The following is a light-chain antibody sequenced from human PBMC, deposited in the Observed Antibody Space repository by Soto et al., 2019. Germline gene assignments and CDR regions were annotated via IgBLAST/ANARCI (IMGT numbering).Light chain of an antibody. CDR1: QSVSSSY. J-gene: IGKJ1*01. Sequence: EIVLTQSPGTLSLSPGERATLSCRGIQSVSSSYLAWYQQKPGQAPRLLIYDASNRATGIPARFSGSGSGTDFTLTISSLEPEDFAVYYCQQRSNWPLITFGQGTKVDIK. CDR2: DAS. V-gene: IGKV3-11*01. CDR3: QQRSNWPLIT.